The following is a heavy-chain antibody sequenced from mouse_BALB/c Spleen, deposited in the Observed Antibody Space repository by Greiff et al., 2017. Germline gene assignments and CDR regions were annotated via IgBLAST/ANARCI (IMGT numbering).Heavy chain of an antibody. Sequence: EVQRVESGGGLVKPGGSLKLSCAASGFTFSSYAMSWVRQTPEKRLEWVASISSGGSTYYPDSVKGRFTISRDNARNILYLQMSSLRSEDTAMYYCARDYYYGSSHYAMDYWGQGTSVTVSS. V-gene: IGHV5-6-5*01. D-gene: IGHD1-1*01. J-gene: IGHJ4*01. CDR2: ISSGGST. CDR3: ARDYYYGSSHYAMDY. CDR1: GFTFSSYA.